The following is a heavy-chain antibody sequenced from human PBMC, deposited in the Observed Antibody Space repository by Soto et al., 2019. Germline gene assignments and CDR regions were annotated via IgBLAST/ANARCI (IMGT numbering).Heavy chain of an antibody. D-gene: IGHD1-1*01. Sequence: QVQLVQSGAEVKKPGASVKVSCQASGYTFTSYDINWVRQATGQGLEWMGWMNPNSGNTGYAQKFQGRVTMTKNTSISTAYMELSSLRSEDTAVYYCARERTGTTSMDVWGQGTTVTVSS. V-gene: IGHV1-8*01. CDR2: MNPNSGNT. J-gene: IGHJ6*02. CDR3: ARERTGTTSMDV. CDR1: GYTFTSYD.